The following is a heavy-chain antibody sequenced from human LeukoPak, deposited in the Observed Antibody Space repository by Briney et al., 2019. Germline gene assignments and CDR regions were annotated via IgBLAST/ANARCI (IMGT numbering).Heavy chain of an antibody. J-gene: IGHJ6*02. CDR1: EFTFSSYE. CDR3: ARIGTTTRGPAGLDV. V-gene: IGHV3-48*03. D-gene: IGHD2/OR15-2a*01. Sequence: GGSRKLSFAALEFTFSSYERNWFQQPPGKGLDWFQYIPSGGGANRFYSESVKGRFTISRDNAKNSLYLHMNSLRAEDTGVYYCARIGTTTRGPAGLDVWGQGTTVAVSS. CDR2: IPSGGGANR.